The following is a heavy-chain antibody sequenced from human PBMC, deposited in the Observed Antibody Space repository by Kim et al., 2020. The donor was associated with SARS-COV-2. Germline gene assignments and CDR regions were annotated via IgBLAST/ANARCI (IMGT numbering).Heavy chain of an antibody. V-gene: IGHV3-74*01. J-gene: IGHJ5*02. D-gene: IGHD6-13*01. CDR3: ARGSFQQGFDP. CDR2: VKSDGSAT. Sequence: GGSLRLSCEASGFTFISYGRNWVHQGLGKELVCVSRVKSDGSATHYADSVKGRFTISRDNANNTLHRQLNSLGVEDTAIYYCARGSFQQGFDPWGHGTLVPVSS. CDR1: GFTFISYG.